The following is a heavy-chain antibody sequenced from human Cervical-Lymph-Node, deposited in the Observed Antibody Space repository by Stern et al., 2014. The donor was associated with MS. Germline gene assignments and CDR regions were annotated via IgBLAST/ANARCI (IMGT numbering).Heavy chain of an antibody. Sequence: VQLVESGGGVVQPGRSLRLSCAASGFTLSGYGMHWVRQAPGKGLEWAAVISYDGSNIYYADSVKGRFTISRDNSKNTLYLQMNSLRPEDTAVYYCAKGGTAAPGSSYYYYGMDVWGQGTTVTVSS. V-gene: IGHV3-30*18. CDR2: ISYDGSNI. D-gene: IGHD6-13*01. J-gene: IGHJ6*02. CDR3: AKGGTAAPGSSYYYYGMDV. CDR1: GFTLSGYG.